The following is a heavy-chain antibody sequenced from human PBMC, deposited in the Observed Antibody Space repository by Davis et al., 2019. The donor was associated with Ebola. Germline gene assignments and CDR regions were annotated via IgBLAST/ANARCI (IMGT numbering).Heavy chain of an antibody. CDR1: GGSFSDYY. V-gene: IGHV4-34*01. CDR2: INHSGST. D-gene: IGHD1-1*01. CDR3: ARGYNGWFDP. Sequence: SETLSLTCAVYGGSFSDYYWTWIRQPPGKGLEWIGEINHSGSTNYNPSLKSRVTISVDTSKNQFSLKLSSVTAADTAVYYCARGYNGWFDPWGQGTLVTVSS. J-gene: IGHJ5*02.